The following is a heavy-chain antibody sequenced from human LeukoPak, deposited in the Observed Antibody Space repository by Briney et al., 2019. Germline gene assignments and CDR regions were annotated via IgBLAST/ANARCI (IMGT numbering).Heavy chain of an antibody. D-gene: IGHD3-22*01. CDR1: GYTFTSYG. CDR2: ISAYKGNT. J-gene: IGHJ6*02. CDR3: ARTRYYDRSGYYSDYYYYGMHV. Sequence: ASVKVSCKASGYTFTSYGVSWVRQAPGQGLEWMGWISAYKGNTNYAQKLQGRVPITTDTPTSTAYLELRSLRSDDTAVYYCARTRYYDRSGYYSDYYYYGMHVWGQGPTVTVSS. V-gene: IGHV1-18*01.